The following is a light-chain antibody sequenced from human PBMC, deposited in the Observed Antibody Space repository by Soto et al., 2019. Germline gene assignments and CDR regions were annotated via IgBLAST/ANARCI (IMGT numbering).Light chain of an antibody. V-gene: IGLV3-1*01. CDR1: KLADKY. CDR3: QAWDSSTGV. J-gene: IGLJ1*01. Sequence: SYELTQPPSVSVSPGQTASITCSGDKLADKYACWYQQKPGQSPVLVIYQDSKRPSGIPERFSGSNSGNTATLTISGTQAMDEADYYCQAWDSSTGVFGTGTKLTVL. CDR2: QDS.